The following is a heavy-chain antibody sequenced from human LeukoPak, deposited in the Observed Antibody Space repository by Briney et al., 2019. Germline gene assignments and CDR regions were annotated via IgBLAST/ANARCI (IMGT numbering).Heavy chain of an antibody. CDR1: GASMNTYY. D-gene: IGHD3-16*01. J-gene: IGHJ4*02. V-gene: IGHV4-4*07. Sequence: SETLSLTCTVSGASMNTYYYSWIRQPAGTGLEWIGRIFASGTTNYNPSLKSRIAMSVDTSKNQFFLNLTSVTAADTAMYYCVQDGPLRSDYWGQGTLVTVSS. CDR2: IFASGTT. CDR3: VQDGPLRSDY.